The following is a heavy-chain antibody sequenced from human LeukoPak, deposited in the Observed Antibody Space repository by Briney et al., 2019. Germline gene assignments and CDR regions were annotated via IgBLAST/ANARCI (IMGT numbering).Heavy chain of an antibody. CDR2: IYYSGST. Sequence: SETLSLTCTVSGGSISSYYWSWIRQPPGKGLEWIGYIYYSGSTNYNPSLKSRVTISVDTSKNQFSLKLSSVTAADTAVYYCASDVGVAGLYYFDYWGQGTLVTVSS. CDR3: ASDVGVAGLYYFDY. D-gene: IGHD6-19*01. J-gene: IGHJ4*02. V-gene: IGHV4-59*01. CDR1: GGSISSYY.